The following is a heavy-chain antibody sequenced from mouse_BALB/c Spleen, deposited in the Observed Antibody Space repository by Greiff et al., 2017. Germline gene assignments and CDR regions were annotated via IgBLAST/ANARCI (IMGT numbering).Heavy chain of an antibody. CDR3: ARHGGTPYYYAMDY. CDR1: GFSLTSYG. D-gene: IGHD1-1*02. CDR2: IWSDGST. V-gene: IGHV2-6-2*01. J-gene: IGHJ2*01. Sequence: LVESGPDLVAPSQSLSITCTVSGFSLTSYGVHWVRQPPGKGLEWLVVIWSDGSTTYNSALKSRLSISKDNSKSQVFLKMNSLQTDDTAMYYCARHGGTPYYYAMDYWGQGTTLTVSS.